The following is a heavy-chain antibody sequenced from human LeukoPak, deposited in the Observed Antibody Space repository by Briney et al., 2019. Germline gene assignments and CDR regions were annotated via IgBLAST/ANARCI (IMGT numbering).Heavy chain of an antibody. CDR1: GGSISSGGYY. CDR3: AREAPGGPKHFDI. J-gene: IGHJ3*02. V-gene: IGHV4-31*03. D-gene: IGHD1-14*01. Sequence: PSETLSLTCTVSGGSISSGGYYWSWIRQHPGKGLEWIGYIYYSGSTYYNPSLKSRVTISVDTPKNQFSLKLSSVTAADTAVYYCAREAPGGPKHFDIWGQGTMVTVSS. CDR2: IYYSGST.